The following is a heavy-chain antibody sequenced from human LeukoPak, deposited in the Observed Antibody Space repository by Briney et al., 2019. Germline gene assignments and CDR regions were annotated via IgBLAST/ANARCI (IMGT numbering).Heavy chain of an antibody. CDR3: TKVGLSGLFDY. Sequence: PSETLSLTCTVSGVSINDFYWTWIRQSPGNGLEWIGYIYYDGSTGYNPSLKSRVTMSIDTSRSQFSLKLNSVTAADTAVYYCTKVGLSGLFDYWGQGALVTVSS. CDR2: IYYDGST. V-gene: IGHV4-59*01. CDR1: GVSINDFY. D-gene: IGHD3-10*01. J-gene: IGHJ4*02.